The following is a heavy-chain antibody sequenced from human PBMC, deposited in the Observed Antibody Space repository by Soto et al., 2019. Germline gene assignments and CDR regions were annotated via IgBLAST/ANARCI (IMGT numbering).Heavy chain of an antibody. CDR3: ARDNYVSYDYYYYGMDV. V-gene: IGHV3-33*01. CDR1: GFTFSSYG. Sequence: PGGSLRLSCAASGFTFSSYGMHWVRQAPGKGLEWVAVIWYDGSNKYYADSVKGRFTISRDNSKNTLYLQMNSLRAEDTAVYYCARDNYVSYDYYYYGMDVWGQGTTVTVSS. D-gene: IGHD3-10*02. CDR2: IWYDGSNK. J-gene: IGHJ6*02.